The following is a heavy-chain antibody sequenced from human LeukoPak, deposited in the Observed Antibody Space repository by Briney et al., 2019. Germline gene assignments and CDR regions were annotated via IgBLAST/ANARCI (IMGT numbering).Heavy chain of an antibody. Sequence: GGSLRLSCAASGFTFSSYAMHWVRQAPGKGLEWVAVISYDGSNKYYADSVKGRFTISRDNSKNTLYLQMNSLRAEDTAVYYCAREAVAGFYFDYWGQGTLVTVSS. V-gene: IGHV3-30*04. J-gene: IGHJ4*02. CDR1: GFTFSSYA. D-gene: IGHD6-19*01. CDR3: AREAVAGFYFDY. CDR2: ISYDGSNK.